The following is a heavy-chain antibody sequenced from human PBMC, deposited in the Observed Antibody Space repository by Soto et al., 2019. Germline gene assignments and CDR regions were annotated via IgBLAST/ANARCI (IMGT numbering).Heavy chain of an antibody. Sequence: GGSLRLSCEASGFTFGRYGMHWVRQAPGMGLEWVAVISWDGLAQYYGDSVRGRFTISRDNSQSTLYLQMNSLRTEDTAIYYCAKETIQVGGPNYFDYWGQGVLVTVSS. CDR2: ISWDGLAQ. J-gene: IGHJ4*02. D-gene: IGHD1-1*01. CDR3: AKETIQVGGPNYFDY. CDR1: GFTFGRYG. V-gene: IGHV3-30*18.